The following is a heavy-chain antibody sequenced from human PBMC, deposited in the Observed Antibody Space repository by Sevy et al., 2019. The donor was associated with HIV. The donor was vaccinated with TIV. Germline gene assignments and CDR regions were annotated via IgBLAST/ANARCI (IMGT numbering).Heavy chain of an antibody. CDR2: IYYSGST. D-gene: IGHD3-22*01. CDR3: ARDYYDNRPRGFDP. V-gene: IGHV4-59*01. CDR1: GDSISNYF. Sequence: SETLSLTCTVSGDSISNYFWSWIRQPPGKELEWIGYIYYSGSTNYNPSLKSRVTISVDTSKNQFSQRLNSVTAADTAVYYCARDYYDNRPRGFDPWGQGTLVTVSS. J-gene: IGHJ5*02.